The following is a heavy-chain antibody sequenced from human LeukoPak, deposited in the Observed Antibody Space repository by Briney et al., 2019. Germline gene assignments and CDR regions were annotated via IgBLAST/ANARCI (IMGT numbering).Heavy chain of an antibody. J-gene: IGHJ5*02. D-gene: IGHD6-6*01. CDR3: ARRFRGDSSFLDWFDP. CDR2: INYSGYT. V-gene: IGHV4-59*11. CDR1: GGSISSHY. Sequence: SETLSLTCTASGGSISSHYWSWIRLPPGKGLEWIGYINYSGYTNYNPSLKSRVTLSVDTSMNQFSLKPTSVTAADTAVYYCARRFRGDSSFLDWFDPWGQGTLVTVSS.